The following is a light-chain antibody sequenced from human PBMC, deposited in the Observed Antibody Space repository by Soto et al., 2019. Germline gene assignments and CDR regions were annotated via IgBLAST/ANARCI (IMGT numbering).Light chain of an antibody. CDR2: DTS. Sequence: EIVLTQSPATLSLSPGERATLSCRASQSVSGCLAWYQQKPGQAPRLLIYDTSDRATGIPARFSGSGSGTDFTLTISSLEPEDFATYYCQQYDNLLFTFGPGTKVDIK. J-gene: IGKJ3*01. CDR1: QSVSGC. CDR3: QQYDNLLFT. V-gene: IGKV3-11*01.